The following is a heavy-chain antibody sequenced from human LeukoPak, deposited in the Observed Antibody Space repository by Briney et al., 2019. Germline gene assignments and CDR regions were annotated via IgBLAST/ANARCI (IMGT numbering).Heavy chain of an antibody. CDR2: ISSRSTTT. V-gene: IGHV3-48*02. D-gene: IGHD3-22*01. CDR1: GFTFSSYS. J-gene: IGHJ3*02. Sequence: PGGSLRLSCAAFGFTFSSYSMNWVRQAPGKGLEWVSYISSRSTTTYYADSVKGRFTISRDNDKNSLYLQMNSLRDEDTAVYYCAREYYDSSGSAAFDIWGQGTMVTVSS. CDR3: AREYYDSSGSAAFDI.